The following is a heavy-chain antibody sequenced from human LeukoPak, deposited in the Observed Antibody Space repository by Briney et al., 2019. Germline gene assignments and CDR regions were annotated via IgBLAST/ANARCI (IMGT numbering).Heavy chain of an antibody. CDR2: IYYSGST. J-gene: IGHJ4*02. Sequence: SETLSLTCTVSGGSISSYYWSWIRQPPGKGLEWIGYIYYSGSTNYNPSLKSRVTISVDTSKNQFSLKLSSVTAADTAVYYCARGKGGNGNYWGQGTLVTVSS. V-gene: IGHV4-59*01. CDR3: ARGKGGNGNY. CDR1: GGSISSYY. D-gene: IGHD4-23*01.